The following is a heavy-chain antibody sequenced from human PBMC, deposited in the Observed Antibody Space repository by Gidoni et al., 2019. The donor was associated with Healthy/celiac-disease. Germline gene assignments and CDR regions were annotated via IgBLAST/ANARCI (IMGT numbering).Heavy chain of an antibody. D-gene: IGHD5-18*01. CDR2: ISSSSSYI. CDR1: GFTFSSYS. V-gene: IGHV3-21*01. Sequence: EVQLVESGGGLVKPGGSLRLSCAASGFTFSSYSMNGVRQAPGKGLEWVSSISSSSSYIYYADSVKGRFTISRDNAKNSLYLQMNSLRAEDTAVYYCARWTDSYGYYYYYGMDVWGQGTTVTVSS. CDR3: ARWTDSYGYYYYYGMDV. J-gene: IGHJ6*02.